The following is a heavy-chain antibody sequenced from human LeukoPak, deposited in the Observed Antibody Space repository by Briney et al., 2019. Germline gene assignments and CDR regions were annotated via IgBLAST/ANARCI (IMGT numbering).Heavy chain of an antibody. CDR1: GYTFTDFY. Sequence: ASVKVSCKASGYTFTDFYMNWVRQAPGQGLEWMGIINPSGASTRYAQKFQGRVTMTRDTSTSTVYMELSSLRSEDTAVYYCARHRTLITMVRGASFDYWGQGTLVTVSS. V-gene: IGHV1-46*01. D-gene: IGHD3-10*01. CDR2: INPSGAST. CDR3: ARHRTLITMVRGASFDY. J-gene: IGHJ4*02.